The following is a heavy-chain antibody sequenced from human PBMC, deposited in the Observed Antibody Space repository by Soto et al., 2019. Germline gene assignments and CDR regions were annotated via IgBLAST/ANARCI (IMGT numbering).Heavy chain of an antibody. CDR3: AREMSATVTTYHYYYMDV. V-gene: IGHV1-18*01. CDR2: ISAYNGNT. D-gene: IGHD4-4*01. J-gene: IGHJ6*03. CDR1: GYTFTSYG. Sequence: ASVKVSCKASGYTFTSYGISWVRQAPGRGLEWMGWISAYNGNTNYAQKLQGRVTMTTDTSTSTAYMELRSLRSDDTAVYYCAREMSATVTTYHYYYMDVWGKGTTVTVSS.